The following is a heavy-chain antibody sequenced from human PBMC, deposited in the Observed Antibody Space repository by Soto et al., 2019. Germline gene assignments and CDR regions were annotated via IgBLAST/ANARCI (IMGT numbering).Heavy chain of an antibody. CDR2: IDPSDSYT. V-gene: IGHV5-10-1*01. J-gene: IGHJ5*02. CDR1: GYSFTSYW. D-gene: IGHD3-10*01. CDR3: ARNVYGSGSYYWFDP. Sequence: GESLKISCKGSGYSFTSYWISWVRQMPGKGLEWMGRIDPSDSYTNYSPSFQGHVTISADKSISTAYLQWSSLKVSDTAMYYCARNVYGSGSYYWFDPWGQGTLVTVSS.